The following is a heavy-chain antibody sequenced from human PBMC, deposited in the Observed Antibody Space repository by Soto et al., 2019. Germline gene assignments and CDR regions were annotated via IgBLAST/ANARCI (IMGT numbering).Heavy chain of an antibody. J-gene: IGHJ6*02. CDR3: ASSFTSSQWLYGMDV. V-gene: IGHV1-18*01. Sequence: ASVKVSCKASGYTFTNYGISWVRQAPGQRLEWMGWISAYNGNTNYAQKLQGRVTMTTDTSTGTAYMELRSLRSDDTAVYYCASSFTSSQWLYGMDVWGQGTTVTVSS. CDR1: GYTFTNYG. CDR2: ISAYNGNT. D-gene: IGHD2-2*01.